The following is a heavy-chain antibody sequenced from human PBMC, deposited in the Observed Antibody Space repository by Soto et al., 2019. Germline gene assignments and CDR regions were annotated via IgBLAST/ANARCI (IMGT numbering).Heavy chain of an antibody. D-gene: IGHD3-22*01. J-gene: IGHJ3*02. CDR1: GYTFTDYF. CDR3: ASTYYYDSSGYYYADAFDI. Sequence: ASVKVSCKASGYTFTDYFTHWVRQAPGQGLEWMGWINAGNGNTKYSQKFQGRVTITRDTSASTAYMELSSLRSEDTAVYYCASTYYYDSSGYYYADAFDIWGQGTMVTVSS. V-gene: IGHV1-3*01. CDR2: INAGNGNT.